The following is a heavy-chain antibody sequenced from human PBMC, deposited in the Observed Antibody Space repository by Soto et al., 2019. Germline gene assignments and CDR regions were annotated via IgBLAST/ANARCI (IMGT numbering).Heavy chain of an antibody. D-gene: IGHD4-17*01. CDR3: ARVRLRSSDDAFDI. J-gene: IGHJ3*02. CDR1: GYTFTSYD. V-gene: IGHV1-8*01. CDR2: MNPNSGNT. Sequence: QVPLVQSGAEVKKPGASVKVSCKASGYTFTSYDINWVRQATGQGLEWMGWMNPNSGNTGYAQKFQGRVTMTRNTSISTAYMELSSLRSEDTAVYYCARVRLRSSDDAFDIWGQGTMVTVSS.